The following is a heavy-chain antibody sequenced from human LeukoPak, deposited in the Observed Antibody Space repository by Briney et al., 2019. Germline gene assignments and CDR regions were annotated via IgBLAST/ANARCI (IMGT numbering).Heavy chain of an antibody. J-gene: IGHJ3*02. CDR3: ARSRLGYCSGGSCYSGAI. D-gene: IGHD2-15*01. Sequence: GASVKVSCKACGYTFTGYYMHWVRQAPGQGLEGMGQINPNSGGTNYAQKFQGRVTMTRDTSISTAYMELSRLRSDDTAVYYCARSRLGYCSGGSCYSGAIWGQGTMVTVSS. CDR2: INPNSGGT. CDR1: GYTFTGYY. V-gene: IGHV1-2*06.